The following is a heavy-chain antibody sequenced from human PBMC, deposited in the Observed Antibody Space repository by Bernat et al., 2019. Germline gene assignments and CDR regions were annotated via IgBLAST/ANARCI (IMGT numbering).Heavy chain of an antibody. CDR2: INTNTGNP. D-gene: IGHD2-15*01. J-gene: IGHJ4*02. V-gene: IGHV7-4-1*02. CDR1: GYTFTSYA. Sequence: QVQLVQSGSELKKPGASVKVSCKASGYTFTSYAMNWVRQAPGQGLEWMGWINTNTGNPTYAQGFTGRFVFSLDTSVSTAYLQISSLKAEDTAVYYCARDAREMWGDIVVVVAATYDYWGQGTLVTVSS. CDR3: ARDAREMWGDIVVVVAATYDY.